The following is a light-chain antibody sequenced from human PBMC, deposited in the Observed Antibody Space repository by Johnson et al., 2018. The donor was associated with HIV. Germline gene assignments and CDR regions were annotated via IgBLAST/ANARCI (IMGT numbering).Light chain of an antibody. CDR2: DNN. Sequence: QSVLTQPPSVSAAPGQKVTISCSGSSSNIGNNYVSWYQQLPGTAPKLLIYDNNKRPSGIPDRFSGSKSGTSATLGITGLQTGDEADYYFGTWDSSLIVLYFFGTGTKVTVL. V-gene: IGLV1-51*01. CDR1: SSNIGNNY. J-gene: IGLJ1*01. CDR3: GTWDSSLIVLYF.